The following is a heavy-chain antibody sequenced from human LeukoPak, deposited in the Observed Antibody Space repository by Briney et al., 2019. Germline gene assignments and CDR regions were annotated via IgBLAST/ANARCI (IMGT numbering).Heavy chain of an antibody. CDR1: GFTLSSDG. CDR2: ISSNGGST. J-gene: IGHJ4*02. Sequence: RGSLRLSCAPSGFTLSSDGMHWVRQAPGEGLGYVSAISSNGGSTYYANSVKGRFTISRDNSKNTLYLQMGSLRAEDMAVYYCARVMVRGGNDYWGQGTLVTVSS. D-gene: IGHD3-10*01. V-gene: IGHV3-64*01. CDR3: ARVMVRGGNDY.